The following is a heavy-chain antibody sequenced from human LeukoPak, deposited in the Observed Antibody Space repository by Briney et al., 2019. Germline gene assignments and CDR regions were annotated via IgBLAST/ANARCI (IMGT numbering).Heavy chain of an antibody. D-gene: IGHD5-18*01. CDR3: ARAGYSYGTGYYFDY. J-gene: IGHJ4*02. CDR2: IYYTGAT. Sequence: SETLSLTCTVSGGSISSYYWSWIRLPPGKGLEWIGYIYYTGATYYNPSLKSRVTISLDTSKNQFTLKLSSVTAADAAVYYCARAGYSYGTGYYFDYWGQGALVTVSS. V-gene: IGHV4-59*01. CDR1: GGSISSYY.